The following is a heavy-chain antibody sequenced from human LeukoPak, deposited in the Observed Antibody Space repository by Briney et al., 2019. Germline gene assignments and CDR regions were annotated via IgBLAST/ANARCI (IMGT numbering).Heavy chain of an antibody. CDR3: VRDGMGMIKAFDI. J-gene: IGHJ3*02. CDR2: IKPDGSQK. Sequence: GGSPRLSCVGSGFNFRSYWMSWVRQAPGKGLEWVANIKPDGSQKYFVESAKGRFTISRDNAKNSVYLQMSSLRAEDTALYYCVRDGMGMIKAFDIWGQGTMVTVSS. V-gene: IGHV3-7*05. D-gene: IGHD3-16*01. CDR1: GFNFRSYW.